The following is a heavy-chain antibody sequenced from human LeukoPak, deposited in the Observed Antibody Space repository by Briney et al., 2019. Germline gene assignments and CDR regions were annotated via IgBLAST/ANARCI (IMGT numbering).Heavy chain of an antibody. CDR3: ARQYSSGWQYFDY. D-gene: IGHD6-19*01. V-gene: IGHV4-39*01. Sequence: PSETLSLTCTVSGGSISGTSYYWGWIRQPPGQGLEWIGSIYYSGSTYYNPSLKSRVTISVDTSKNQFSLKLSSVTAADTAVYYCARQYSSGWQYFDYWGQGTLVTVSS. CDR2: IYYSGST. CDR1: GGSISGTSYY. J-gene: IGHJ4*02.